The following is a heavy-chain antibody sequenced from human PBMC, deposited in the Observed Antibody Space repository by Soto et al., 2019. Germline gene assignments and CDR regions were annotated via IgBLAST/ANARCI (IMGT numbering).Heavy chain of an antibody. CDR3: ASYVSSGWPLIDY. V-gene: IGHV3-74*01. CDR1: GFTFGSYW. D-gene: IGHD6-19*01. CDR2: INSDGSST. J-gene: IGHJ4*02. Sequence: GGSLRLSCAASGFTFGSYWVHWVRQAPGKGLVWVSRINSDGSSTSYADSVKGRFTISRDNAKNTLYLQMNSLRAEDTAVYYCASYVSSGWPLIDYWGQGTLVTVSS.